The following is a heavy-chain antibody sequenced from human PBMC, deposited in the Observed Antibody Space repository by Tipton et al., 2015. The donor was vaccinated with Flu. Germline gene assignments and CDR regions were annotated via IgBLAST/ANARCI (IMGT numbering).Heavy chain of an antibody. D-gene: IGHD2-21*01. V-gene: IGHV3-7*03. CDR1: RFTFSTYW. Sequence: SLRLSCAASRFTFSTYWMSWVRQAPGKGLEWVANIKQDGSDKYYVDSVKGRFTISRDNAKKSLSLQMSSLRAEDTAVYYCAAVCGGDCYIFNYWGQGTLVTVSS. CDR2: IKQDGSDK. CDR3: AAVCGGDCYIFNY. J-gene: IGHJ4*02.